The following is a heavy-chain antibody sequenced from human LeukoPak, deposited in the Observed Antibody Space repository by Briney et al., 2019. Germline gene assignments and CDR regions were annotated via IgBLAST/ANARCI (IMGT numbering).Heavy chain of an antibody. D-gene: IGHD3-22*01. CDR2: ISYDGSNK. V-gene: IGHV3-30*18. CDR3: AKALRRYYYDSRGFDY. Sequence: GGSLRLSCAASGFTFSSYGMHWVRQAPGKGLEWVAVISYDGSNKYYADSVKGRFTISRDNSKNTLYLQMNSLRAEDTAVYYCAKALRRYYYDSRGFDYWGQGTPVTVSS. J-gene: IGHJ4*02. CDR1: GFTFSSYG.